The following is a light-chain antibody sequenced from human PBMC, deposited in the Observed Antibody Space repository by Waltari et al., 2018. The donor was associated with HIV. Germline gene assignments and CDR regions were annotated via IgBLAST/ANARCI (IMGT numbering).Light chain of an antibody. Sequence: DIQMTQSPSSLSASVGDRVTITCRASQSISSYFNWYQQKPRKAPKLLIYAASSLQSGVPSRFSGSGSGTDFTLTISSLQPEDFATYYCQQSYSTPRTFGQGTKVEIK. J-gene: IGKJ1*01. V-gene: IGKV1-39*01. CDR1: QSISSY. CDR2: AAS. CDR3: QQSYSTPRT.